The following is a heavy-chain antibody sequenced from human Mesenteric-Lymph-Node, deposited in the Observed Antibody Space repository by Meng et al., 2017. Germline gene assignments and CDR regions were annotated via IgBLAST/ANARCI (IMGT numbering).Heavy chain of an antibody. V-gene: IGHV3-23*01. CDR1: GFTFNTYV. D-gene: IGHD1-26*01. Sequence: GESLKISCAASGFTFNTYVMAWVRQAPGSGLAWVSSITAGGHVTYYADSVKGRFIISRDNYKNTLSLEVNSPRVEDTALYYCAKVRIVGPISDAFDIWGQGAMVTVSS. CDR2: ITAGGHVT. CDR3: AKVRIVGPISDAFDI. J-gene: IGHJ3*02.